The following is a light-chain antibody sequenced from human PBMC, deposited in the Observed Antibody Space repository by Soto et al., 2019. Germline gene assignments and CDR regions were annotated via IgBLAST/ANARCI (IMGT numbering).Light chain of an antibody. CDR3: QQYGESPWT. V-gene: IGKV3-20*01. Sequence: EIVLTQSPGTLSLSPGERATLSCRASQSVYHINLAWYQQKPGQAPRLLIYGVSSRATGLPDRFSGSGSGTDFTLTISRLEPEDFAVYYCQQYGESPWTFGQGTKVEIK. CDR2: GVS. CDR1: QSVYHIN. J-gene: IGKJ1*01.